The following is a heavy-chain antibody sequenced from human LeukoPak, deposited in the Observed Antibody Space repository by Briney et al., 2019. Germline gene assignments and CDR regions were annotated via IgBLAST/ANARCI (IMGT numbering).Heavy chain of an antibody. V-gene: IGHV1-69*13. Sequence: ASVKVSCKASGGTFSSYAISWVRQAPGQGLEWMGGIIPIFGTANYAQKFQGRVTITADESTSTAYMEPSSLRSEDTAVYYCARGLVAHAFDIWGQGTMVTVSS. CDR1: GGTFSSYA. CDR3: ARGLVAHAFDI. CDR2: IIPIFGTA. J-gene: IGHJ3*02. D-gene: IGHD5-12*01.